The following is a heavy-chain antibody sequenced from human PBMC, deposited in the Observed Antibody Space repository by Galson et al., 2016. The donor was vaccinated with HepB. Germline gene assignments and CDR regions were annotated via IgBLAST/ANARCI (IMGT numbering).Heavy chain of an antibody. CDR2: ISYDGSNE. CDR3: AIGGLYGDYGGGFDS. V-gene: IGHV3-30*03. D-gene: IGHD4-17*01. Sequence: SLRLSCAASGFTFRSYGMHWVRQAPGKGLEWVAGISYDGSNEYYADSVQGRFTISRDNSENTVYLQMYSLRAADTAVYYCAIGGLYGDYGGGFDSWGQGTLVTVSS. J-gene: IGHJ4*02. CDR1: GFTFRSYG.